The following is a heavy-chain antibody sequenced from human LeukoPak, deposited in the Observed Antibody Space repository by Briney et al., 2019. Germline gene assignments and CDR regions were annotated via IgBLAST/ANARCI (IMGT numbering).Heavy chain of an antibody. CDR2: ISGSGGST. CDR3: AKGQYSDIVATICGVWDYYFDY. D-gene: IGHD5-12*01. CDR1: GFTFSSYA. Sequence: PGGSLRLSCAASGFTFSSYAMSWVRQAPGKGLEWVSAISGSGGSTYYADSVKGRFTISRDNSKNTLYLQMNSLRAEDTAVYYCAKGQYSDIVATICGVWDYYFDYWGQGTLVTVSS. V-gene: IGHV3-23*01. J-gene: IGHJ4*02.